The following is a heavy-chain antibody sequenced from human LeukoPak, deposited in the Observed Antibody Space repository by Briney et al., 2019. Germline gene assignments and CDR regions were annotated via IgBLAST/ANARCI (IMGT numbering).Heavy chain of an antibody. D-gene: IGHD6-6*01. V-gene: IGHV4-34*03. CDR2: INHSGST. Sequence: TSETLSLTCAVYGGSFSGYYWSWIRQPPGKGLEWIGEINHSGSTNYNPSLKSRVTISVDKSKNQFSLKLSSVTAADTAVYYCLVYSSSYGRDIWGQGTMVTVSS. CDR3: LVYSSSYGRDI. CDR1: GGSFSGYY. J-gene: IGHJ3*02.